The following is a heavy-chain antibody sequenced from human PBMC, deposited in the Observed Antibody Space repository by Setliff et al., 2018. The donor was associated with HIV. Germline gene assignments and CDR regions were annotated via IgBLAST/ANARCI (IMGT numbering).Heavy chain of an antibody. Sequence: GGSLRLSCAASGFTFNSYWMHWVRQAPGKGLVWVSRISSDGSTTNYADSVKGRFTISRGNAKNTLDLQMNSLRAEDTAVYYCARGSDTTGSPPELDPWGQGTLVTVSS. D-gene: IGHD1-1*01. J-gene: IGHJ5*02. CDR3: ARGSDTTGSPPELDP. CDR2: ISSDGSTT. V-gene: IGHV3-74*01. CDR1: GFTFNSYW.